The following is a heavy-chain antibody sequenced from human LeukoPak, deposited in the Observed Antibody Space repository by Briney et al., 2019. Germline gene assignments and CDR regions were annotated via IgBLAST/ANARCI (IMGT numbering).Heavy chain of an antibody. CDR3: ARGIAAADNFDY. CDR1: GGSTSSYY. CDR2: IYYSGST. J-gene: IGHJ4*02. Sequence: SETLSLTCTVSGGSTSSYYWSWIRQPPGKGLEWIGYIYYSGSTNYNPSLKSRVTISVDTSKNQFSLKLSSVTAADTAVYYCARGIAAADNFDYWGQGTLVTVSS. V-gene: IGHV4-59*01. D-gene: IGHD6-13*01.